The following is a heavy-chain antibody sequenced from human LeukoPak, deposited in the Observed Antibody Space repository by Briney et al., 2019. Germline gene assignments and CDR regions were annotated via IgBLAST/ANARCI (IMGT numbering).Heavy chain of an antibody. CDR1: GGSFSGYY. D-gene: IGHD4-17*01. CDR2: INHSGST. Sequence: PSETLSLTCAVYGGSFSGYYWSWIRQPPGKGLEWIGEINHSGSTNYNPSLKSRVTISVDTSKNQFSLKLSSVTAADTAVYYCARDDYGDGDVPWGQGTLVTVSS. CDR3: ARDDYGDGDVP. V-gene: IGHV4-34*01. J-gene: IGHJ5*02.